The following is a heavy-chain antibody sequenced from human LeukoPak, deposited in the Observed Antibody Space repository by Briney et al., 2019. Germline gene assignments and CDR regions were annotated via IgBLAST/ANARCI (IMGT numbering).Heavy chain of an antibody. CDR1: GFTFSGSA. V-gene: IGHV3-73*01. D-gene: IGHD1-26*01. CDR2: IRSKANSYAT. J-gene: IGHJ4*02. Sequence: GRSLRLSCAASGFTFSGSAMHWVRQASGKGLEWVGRIRSKANSYATAYAASVKGRFTISRDDSKNTAYLQMNSLKTEDTAVYYCTSPGSRVDYWGQGTLVTVSS. CDR3: TSPGSRVDY.